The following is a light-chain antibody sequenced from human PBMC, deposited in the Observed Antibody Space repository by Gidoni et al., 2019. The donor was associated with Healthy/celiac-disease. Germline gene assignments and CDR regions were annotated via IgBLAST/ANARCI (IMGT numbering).Light chain of an antibody. CDR3: QQRSNWPPPFT. V-gene: IGKV3-11*01. J-gene: IGKJ3*01. Sequence: EIVLTQSPATLSLSPGERATLSCRASQSVSSYLSRYQQKPGQAPRLLIYDASNRATGIPARFSGSGSGTDFTLTISSLEPEDFAVYYCQQRSNWPPPFTFGPGTKVDIK. CDR1: QSVSSY. CDR2: DAS.